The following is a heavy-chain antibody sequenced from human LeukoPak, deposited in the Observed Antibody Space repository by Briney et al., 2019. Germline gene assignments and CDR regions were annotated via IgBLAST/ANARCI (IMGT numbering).Heavy chain of an antibody. CDR1: GVTFSSYS. V-gene: IGHV3-48*01. CDR3: ARDLQHCYDSLTGLVVSDDY. J-gene: IGHJ4*02. Sequence: PGGSLRLSCAASGVTFSSYSMNWVRQAPGKGLEWVSYMSSSSSTIYYADSVKGRFTISRDNAKNSLYLQMNSLRAEDTAVYYCARDLQHCYDSLTGLVVSDDYWGQGTLVTVSS. D-gene: IGHD3-9*01. CDR2: MSSSSSTI.